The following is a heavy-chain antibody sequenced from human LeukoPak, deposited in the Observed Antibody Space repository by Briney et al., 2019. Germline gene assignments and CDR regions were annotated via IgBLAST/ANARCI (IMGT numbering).Heavy chain of an antibody. CDR3: ARGLSIAVVHPPPTYYFDY. J-gene: IGHJ4*02. V-gene: IGHV4-34*01. CDR2: INHSGST. D-gene: IGHD6-19*01. CDR1: GGSISSGGFS. Sequence: SETLSLTCAVSGGSISSGGFSWSWIRQPPGKGLEWIGEINHSGSTNYNPSLKSRVTISVDTSKNQFYLKLSSVTAADTAVYYCARGLSIAVVHPPPTYYFDYWGQGTLVTVSS.